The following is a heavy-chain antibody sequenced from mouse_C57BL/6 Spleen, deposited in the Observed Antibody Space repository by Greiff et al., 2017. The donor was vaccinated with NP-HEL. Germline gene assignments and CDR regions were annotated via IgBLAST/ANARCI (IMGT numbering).Heavy chain of an antibody. CDR3: ARYRAFYAMDH. CDR1: GYTFTSYW. CDR2: IHPNSGST. V-gene: IGHV1-64*01. D-gene: IGHD3-1*01. J-gene: IGHJ4*01. Sequence: VQLQQPGAELVKPGASVKLSCKASGYTFTSYWMHWVKQRPGQGLEWIGMIHPNSGSTNYNEKFKSKATLTVDKSSSTAYMQLSSLTSEDSAVYYCARYRAFYAMDHWGQGTSVTVSS.